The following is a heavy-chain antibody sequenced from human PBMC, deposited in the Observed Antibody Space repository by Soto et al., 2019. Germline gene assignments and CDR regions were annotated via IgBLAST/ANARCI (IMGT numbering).Heavy chain of an antibody. V-gene: IGHV1-3*01. CDR3: ARGTDLTTVTTARDGVFSYYYYGMDV. CDR1: GYTFTSYA. CDR2: INAGNGNT. Sequence: ASVKVSCKASGYTFTSYAMHWVRQAPGQRLEWMGWINAGNGNTKYSQKFQGRVTITRDTSASTAYMELSSLRSEDTAVYYCARGTDLTTVTTARDGVFSYYYYGMDVWGQGTTVTVSS. D-gene: IGHD4-17*01. J-gene: IGHJ6*02.